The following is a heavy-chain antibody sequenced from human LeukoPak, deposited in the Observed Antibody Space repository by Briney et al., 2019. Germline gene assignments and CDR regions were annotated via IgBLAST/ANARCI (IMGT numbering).Heavy chain of an antibody. J-gene: IGHJ4*02. CDR3: VIAVAGHNEGY. CDR2: INHSGST. D-gene: IGHD6-19*01. Sequence: PSETLSLTCAVYGGSFSGYYWSWIRQPPGKGLEWIGEINHSGSTNYNPSLKSRVTISVDTSKNQFSLKLSSVTAADTAVYYCVIAVAGHNEGYWGQGTLVTVSS. V-gene: IGHV4-34*01. CDR1: GGSFSGYY.